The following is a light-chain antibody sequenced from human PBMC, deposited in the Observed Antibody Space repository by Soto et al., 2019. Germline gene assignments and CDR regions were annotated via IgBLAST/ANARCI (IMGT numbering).Light chain of an antibody. V-gene: IGLV3-1*01. CDR3: QAWDSSTGV. Sequence: SYELTQPPSVSVSPGQTASITCSGDKLEDKYACWYQQKPGQSPVLVIYQDSKRPSGIPERFSSSNSGNTATLTISGTQAMDEADYYCQAWDSSTGVFGGGTKLTVL. CDR2: QDS. CDR1: KLEDKY. J-gene: IGLJ3*02.